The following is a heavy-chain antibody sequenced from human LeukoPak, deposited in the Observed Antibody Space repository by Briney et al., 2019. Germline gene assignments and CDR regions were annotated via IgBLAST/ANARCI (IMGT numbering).Heavy chain of an antibody. J-gene: IGHJ4*02. CDR1: GGSISSGGYY. V-gene: IGHV4-30-2*02. CDR2: IYHSGST. CDR3: AGASHAWGTYTWGL. D-gene: IGHD3-16*01. Sequence: SETLSLTCTVSGGSISSGGYYWSWIRQPPGKGLEWIGYIYHSGSTYYNPSLKSRVTISVDRSKNPFSLRLSSVTAADTAVYYCAGASHAWGTYTWGLWGQGTLVTVSS.